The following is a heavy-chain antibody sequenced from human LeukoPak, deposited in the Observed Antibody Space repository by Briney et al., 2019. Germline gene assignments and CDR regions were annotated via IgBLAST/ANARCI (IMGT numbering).Heavy chain of an antibody. Sequence: PGGSLRLSCAASGFTFSSYSMNWVRQAPGKGLEWVSSISSSSSYIYYADSVKGRFTISRDNAKNSLYLQMNSQRAEDTAVYYCARVRGDYSNFLFDYWGQGTLVTVSS. CDR2: ISSSSSYI. CDR3: ARVRGDYSNFLFDY. CDR1: GFTFSSYS. J-gene: IGHJ4*02. D-gene: IGHD4-11*01. V-gene: IGHV3-21*01.